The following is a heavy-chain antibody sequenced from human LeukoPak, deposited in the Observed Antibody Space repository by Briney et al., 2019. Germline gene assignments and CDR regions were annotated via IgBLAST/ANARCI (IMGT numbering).Heavy chain of an antibody. J-gene: IGHJ4*02. CDR2: IYYSGSA. CDR3: ARVRVGSNWNYGSFDY. Sequence: ASETLSLTCTVSGGSISGFYWGWIRQPPGKGLEWIGFIYYSGSANYNPSLKSRVTMPVDTSKNQFSLKLSSVTAADTAFYYCARVRVGSNWNYGSFDYWGQGTLVTVSS. V-gene: IGHV4-59*01. CDR1: GGSISGFY. D-gene: IGHD1-7*01.